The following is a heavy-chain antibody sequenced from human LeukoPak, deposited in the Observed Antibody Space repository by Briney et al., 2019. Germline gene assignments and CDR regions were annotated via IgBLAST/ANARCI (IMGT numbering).Heavy chain of an antibody. CDR1: GFTFSSYG. J-gene: IGHJ6*04. Sequence: GGSLRLSCAASGFTFSSYGMHWVRQAPGKGLEWVAVISYDGSNKYYADSVKGRFTISRDNSKNTLYLQMNSLRAEDTAVYYCAKDQADIVVVVASYYYYYGMDVWGKGTTGTVSS. CDR2: ISYDGSNK. D-gene: IGHD2-15*01. CDR3: AKDQADIVVVVASYYYYYGMDV. V-gene: IGHV3-30*18.